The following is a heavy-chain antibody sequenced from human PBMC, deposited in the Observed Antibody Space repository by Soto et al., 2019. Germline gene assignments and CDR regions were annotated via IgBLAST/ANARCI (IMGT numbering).Heavy chain of an antibody. CDR1: GFTFDDYA. D-gene: IGHD3-10*01. V-gene: IGHV3-9*01. CDR2: ISWNSGRI. J-gene: IGHJ4*02. Sequence: DVQLVESGGGLVQPGRSLRLSCAASGFTFDDYAMHWVRQAPGKGLEWVSGISWNSGRIGYADSVKGRFTISRDNAENSLFLQMNSLRSEDTALYFCARWTGYYGSGSYYNAHFNHWGQGILVTVSS. CDR3: ARWTGYYGSGSYYNAHFNH.